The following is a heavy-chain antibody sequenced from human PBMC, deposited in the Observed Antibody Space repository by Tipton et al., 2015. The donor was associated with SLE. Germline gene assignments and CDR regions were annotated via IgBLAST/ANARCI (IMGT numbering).Heavy chain of an antibody. CDR2: ISSSSSYI. CDR1: GFTFSTYN. J-gene: IGHJ3*01. V-gene: IGHV3-21*03. Sequence: SLRLSCAASGFTFSTYNMNWVRQAPGKGLEWVSSISSSSSYIYYVDSLKGRFTLYRDNAKNSLYLQMNSLRPEDTAVYYCARGGSGWYEGDGVDVWGQGTMVRVSS. D-gene: IGHD6-19*01. CDR3: ARGGSGWYEGDGVDV.